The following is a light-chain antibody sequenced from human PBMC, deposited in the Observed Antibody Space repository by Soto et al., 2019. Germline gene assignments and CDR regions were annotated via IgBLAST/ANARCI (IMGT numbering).Light chain of an antibody. CDR1: SSNLGAGYD. J-gene: IGLJ3*02. Sequence: QSVLTQPPSVSGAPGQRVTIPCTGHSSNLGAGYDVHWYQQLPGTAPKLVIYGNRNRPSGVPERFSGSKSGTSASLAITGLQAEDDGDYYCQAYDYSLTASVFGGGTTLTVL. CDR2: GNR. V-gene: IGLV1-40*01. CDR3: QAYDYSLTASV.